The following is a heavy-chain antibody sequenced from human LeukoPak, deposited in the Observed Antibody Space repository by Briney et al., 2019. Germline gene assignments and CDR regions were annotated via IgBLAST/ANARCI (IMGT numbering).Heavy chain of an antibody. V-gene: IGHV3-30*18. CDR3: AKGDVFVYGWGSLGWGPYFDC. D-gene: IGHD3-10*01. CDR2: ISVDGENE. CDR1: VLTSNPHG. Sequence: GRTLRLSCAASVLTSNPHGISGVPGAPGKGREGGTVISVDGENEFYADSARGRFAISIDNSKNTLYLQMNSLSAEDTAVYYCAKGDVFVYGWGSLGWGPYFDCWVQGTLVTVSS. J-gene: IGHJ4*02.